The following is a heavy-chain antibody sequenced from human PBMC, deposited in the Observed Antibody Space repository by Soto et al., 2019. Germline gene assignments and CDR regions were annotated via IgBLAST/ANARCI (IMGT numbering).Heavy chain of an antibody. D-gene: IGHD3-9*01. CDR3: AKDDSDILTGYRFFDS. V-gene: IGHV3-23*01. CDR1: GFTFTNYA. J-gene: IGHJ4*02. CDR2: ISGSAIGT. Sequence: PGGSLRLSCAASGFTFTNYAMSWVRQAPGKGLEWVSAISGSAIGTYYSDSAKGRFTISRDNSKNTLYLQMNSLRADDTAIYYCAKDDSDILTGYRFFDSWGQGTPVTVSS.